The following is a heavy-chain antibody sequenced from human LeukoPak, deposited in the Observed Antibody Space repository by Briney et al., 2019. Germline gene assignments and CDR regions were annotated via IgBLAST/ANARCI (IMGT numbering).Heavy chain of an antibody. J-gene: IGHJ4*02. CDR3: ARTYGDYG. V-gene: IGHV3-7*05. D-gene: IGHD4-17*01. CDR2: IKPDGSEK. CDR1: GFTFSNYW. Sequence: GGSLRLSCAASGFTFSNYWMSWVRQAPGKGLEWVANIKPDGSEKYHVDSVKGRFTISRDNTKNSLYLQMHSLRAEDTAVYYCARTYGDYGWGQGTLVTVPP.